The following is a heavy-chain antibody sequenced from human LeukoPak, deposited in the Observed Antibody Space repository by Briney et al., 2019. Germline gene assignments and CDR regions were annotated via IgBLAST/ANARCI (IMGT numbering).Heavy chain of an antibody. CDR2: IRRKGSGGTP. CDR3: NRGLEPSTGPDY. Sequence: GGSLRLSCAASAFTFRTYAMNWVRQAPGKGLEWLGFIRRKGSGGTPEYAASVKGRFTISRDDSKSLAYLQMNSLKTEDTAVYYCNRGLEPSTGPDYWGQGTLVTVSS. CDR1: AFTFRTYA. V-gene: IGHV3-49*04. D-gene: IGHD1-1*01. J-gene: IGHJ4*02.